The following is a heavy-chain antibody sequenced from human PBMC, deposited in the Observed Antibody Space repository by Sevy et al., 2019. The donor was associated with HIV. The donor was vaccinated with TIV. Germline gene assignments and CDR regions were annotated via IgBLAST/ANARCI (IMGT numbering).Heavy chain of an antibody. V-gene: IGHV4-31*03. CDR1: GGSISSGGYY. CDR2: IYYSGST. Sequence: SETLSLTCTVSGGSISSGGYYWSWIRQHPGKGLEWIGYIYYSGSTYYNPSLKSRVTISVDTSKNQFSLKLSSVTAADTAVYYCARVSYDYYMDVWGKGTTVTVSS. CDR3: ARVSYDYYMDV. J-gene: IGHJ6*03.